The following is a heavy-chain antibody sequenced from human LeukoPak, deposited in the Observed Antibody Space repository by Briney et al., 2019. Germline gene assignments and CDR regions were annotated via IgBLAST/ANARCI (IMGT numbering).Heavy chain of an antibody. J-gene: IGHJ3*02. Sequence: GASVKVSCKASGYTFTSYYMHWVRQAPGQRLEWMGWINAGNGNTKYSQKFQGRVTITRDTSASTAYMELSSLRSEDTAVYYCARSRRGYLYDAFDIWGQGTMVTVSS. V-gene: IGHV1-3*01. CDR1: GYTFTSYY. D-gene: IGHD5-18*01. CDR2: INAGNGNT. CDR3: ARSRRGYLYDAFDI.